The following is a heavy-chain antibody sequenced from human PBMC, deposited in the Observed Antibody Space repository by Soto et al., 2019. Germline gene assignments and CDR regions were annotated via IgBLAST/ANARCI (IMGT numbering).Heavy chain of an antibody. J-gene: IGHJ6*02. CDR3: AKDQEWLVSSYYYYGMDV. CDR2: ISGSGGSA. Sequence: GGSLRLSCAASGFTFSSYAMSWVRQAPGKGLEWVSAISGSGGSAYYAESVKGRFTISRDNSKNTLYLQMNSLRAEDTAVYYCAKDQEWLVSSYYYYGMDVWGQGTTVTVSS. D-gene: IGHD6-19*01. V-gene: IGHV3-23*01. CDR1: GFTFSSYA.